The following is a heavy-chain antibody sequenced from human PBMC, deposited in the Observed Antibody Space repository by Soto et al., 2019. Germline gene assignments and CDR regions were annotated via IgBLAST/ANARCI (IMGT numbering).Heavy chain of an antibody. CDR3: AKDTYQLLYWFDP. CDR2: IWYDGSNK. V-gene: IGHV3-33*06. Sequence: GGSLRLSCAASGFTFSSYGMHWVRQAPGKGLEWVAAIWYDGSNKYYADSVKGRFTISRDNSKNTLYLQMNSLRAEDTAVYYCAKDTYQLLYWFDPWGQGTLVTVSS. D-gene: IGHD2-2*01. J-gene: IGHJ5*02. CDR1: GFTFSSYG.